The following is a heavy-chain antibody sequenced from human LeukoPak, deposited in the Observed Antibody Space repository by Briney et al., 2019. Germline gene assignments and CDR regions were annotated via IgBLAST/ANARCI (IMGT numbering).Heavy chain of an antibody. CDR1: GFTFSSYW. Sequence: GGSLRLSCAASGFTFSSYWMHWVRHAPGKGLVWVSRINGDGSSTSYADSVKGRFTISRDSAENTLYLQMNSLRAEDTAVYYCARAKSRKWFDYWGQGTLVTVSS. CDR2: INGDGSST. D-gene: IGHD1-26*01. J-gene: IGHJ4*02. CDR3: ARAKSRKWFDY. V-gene: IGHV3-74*01.